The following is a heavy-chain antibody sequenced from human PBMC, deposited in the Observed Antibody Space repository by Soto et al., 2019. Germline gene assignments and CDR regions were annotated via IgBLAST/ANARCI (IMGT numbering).Heavy chain of an antibody. V-gene: IGHV3-9*01. Sequence: EVQLVESGGGLVQPGRSLRLSCAASGFTFDDYAMHWVRQAPGKGLEWVSGISWNSGSIGYADSVKGRFTISRDNAKNSLYLQMNSLRAEDTALYYCAKDTSLMAGQGGMDVWGQGTTVTVSS. J-gene: IGHJ6*02. D-gene: IGHD2-8*01. CDR1: GFTFDDYA. CDR3: AKDTSLMAGQGGMDV. CDR2: ISWNSGSI.